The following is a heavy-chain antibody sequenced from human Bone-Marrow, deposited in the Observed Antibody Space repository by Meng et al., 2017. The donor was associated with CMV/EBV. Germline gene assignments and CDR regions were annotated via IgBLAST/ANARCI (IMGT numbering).Heavy chain of an antibody. Sequence: LKIACAGSGFIFSSHAMHWVRQAPGKGLEYVSAIHSNGGTTYYADSVKGRFTISRDNSKNTLYLQMGSLRAEDMAVYYCARFGPGYSSGLSIFDYWGQGTLFTVSS. J-gene: IGHJ4*02. CDR3: ARFGPGYSSGLSIFDY. CDR2: IHSNGGTT. V-gene: IGHV3-64*02. CDR1: GFIFSSHA. D-gene: IGHD6-19*01.